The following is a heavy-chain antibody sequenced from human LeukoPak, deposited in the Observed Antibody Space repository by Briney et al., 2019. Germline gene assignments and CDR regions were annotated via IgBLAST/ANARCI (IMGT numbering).Heavy chain of an antibody. D-gene: IGHD6-19*01. CDR2: ISSDGSHK. CDR3: AKDGGAAVAGTIDF. CDR1: GFTLSSSG. Sequence: PGGSLRLAWAAAGFTLSSSGTHWVRQAPGKWLEWVAVISSDGSHKFYGDPVKGRFTISRDNSKNTLYLQMDSLRAEDTALYYCAKDGGAAVAGTIDFWGQGTLVTVSS. J-gene: IGHJ4*02. V-gene: IGHV3-30*18.